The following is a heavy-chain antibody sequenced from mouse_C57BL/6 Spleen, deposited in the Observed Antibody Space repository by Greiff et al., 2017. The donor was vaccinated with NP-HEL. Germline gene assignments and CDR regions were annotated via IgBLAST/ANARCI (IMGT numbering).Heavy chain of an antibody. CDR1: GYSFTSYY. CDR3: ARVSSGYWFAY. Sequence: VQLQQSGPELVKPGASVKISCKASGYSFTSYYIHWVKQRPGQGLEWIGWIYPGSGNTKYNEKFKGKATLTADTSSSTAYMQLSSLTSDDSAVYYCARVSSGYWFAYWGQGTLVTVSA. V-gene: IGHV1-66*01. CDR2: IYPGSGNT. J-gene: IGHJ3*01. D-gene: IGHD3-2*02.